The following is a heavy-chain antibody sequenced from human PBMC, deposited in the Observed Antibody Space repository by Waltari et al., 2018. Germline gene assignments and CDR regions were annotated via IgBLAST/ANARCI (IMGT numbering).Heavy chain of an antibody. CDR2: IYYSGSN. CDR3: ARGAADQFFDY. V-gene: IGHV4-59*11. Sequence: QVQLQESGPGLVKPSETLSLTCTVSGGSISSHYWSWIRQPPGKGLEWIGYIYYSGSNNYNPTLKSRVTISVDTSKNEFSLKRSSVTAADTAVYYCARGAADQFFDYWGQGTLVTVSS. J-gene: IGHJ4*02. D-gene: IGHD6-13*01. CDR1: GGSISSHY.